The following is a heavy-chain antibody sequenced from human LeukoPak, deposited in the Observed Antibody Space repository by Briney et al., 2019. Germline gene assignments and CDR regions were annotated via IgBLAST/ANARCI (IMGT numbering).Heavy chain of an antibody. Sequence: ASVEVSCKASGGTFSSYAISWVRQAPGQGLEWMGGIIPIFGTANYAQKFQGRVTITADESTSTAYMGLSSLRSEDTAVYYCARETPSGTFDYWGQGTLVTVSS. V-gene: IGHV1-69*13. D-gene: IGHD3-10*01. J-gene: IGHJ4*02. CDR2: IIPIFGTA. CDR3: ARETPSGTFDY. CDR1: GGTFSSYA.